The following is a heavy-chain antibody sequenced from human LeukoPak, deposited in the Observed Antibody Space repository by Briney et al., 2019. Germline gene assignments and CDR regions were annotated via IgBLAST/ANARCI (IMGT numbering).Heavy chain of an antibody. CDR3: SRDLGGSYNDY. CDR1: GYTLTELS. D-gene: IGHD1-26*01. J-gene: IGHJ4*02. Sequence: ASAKVSCKVSGYTLTELSMHWVRQAPGKGLEWMGGFDPEDGETIYAQKFQGRVTMTRDTSTSTVYMELSSLRIEDTAMYYCSRDLGGSYNDYWGQGTMVTVSS. V-gene: IGHV1-24*01. CDR2: FDPEDGET.